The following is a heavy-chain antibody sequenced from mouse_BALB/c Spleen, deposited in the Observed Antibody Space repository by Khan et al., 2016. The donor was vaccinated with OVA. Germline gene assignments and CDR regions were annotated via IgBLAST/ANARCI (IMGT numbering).Heavy chain of an antibody. Sequence: EVQLQQSGPDLVKPGASVKMSCKASGYTFTSYVMHWLRQKPGQGLEWIGYIYPYNDDTKYNEKFKGKATLTSDKSSSTAYMEYRSLSSVHSAVYYCAKNYRYDVYFHYWGQGTTLTVSS. CDR1: GYTFTSYV. D-gene: IGHD2-14*01. CDR2: IYPYNDDT. J-gene: IGHJ2*01. CDR3: AKNYRYDVYFHY. V-gene: IGHV1S136*01.